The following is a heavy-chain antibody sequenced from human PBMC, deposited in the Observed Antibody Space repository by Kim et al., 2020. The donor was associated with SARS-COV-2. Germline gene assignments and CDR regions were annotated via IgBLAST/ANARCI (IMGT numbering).Heavy chain of an antibody. V-gene: IGHV1-2*02. J-gene: IGHJ4*02. Sequence: ASVKVSCKASGYTFTGHYIHWVRQAPGQGLEWMGWVNPENGDANYAQQFKGRVTMTRDTSITTAFVEVNGLRSDDTAVYYCVRNFQGIALSGTNYWGQGTLATAPS. CDR1: GYTFTGHY. CDR3: VRNFQGIALSGTNY. CDR2: VNPENGDA. D-gene: IGHD1-1*01.